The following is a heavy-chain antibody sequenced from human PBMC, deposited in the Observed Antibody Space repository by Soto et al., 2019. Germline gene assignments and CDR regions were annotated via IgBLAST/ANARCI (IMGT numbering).Heavy chain of an antibody. CDR2: INHSGST. CDR3: ARGLTERTLQYFDWLRNHWLDP. Sequence: FENLSPNRRVVGGCLTGYYSSCDHQNPGGGGEWIGEINHSGSTNYNPYLKSRVTISVDTSKNQFSLKLSSVTAADTAVYYCARGLTERTLQYFDWLRNHWLDPWGQGTPVTVSS. V-gene: IGHV4-34*01. D-gene: IGHD3-9*01. J-gene: IGHJ5*02. CDR1: GGCLTGYY.